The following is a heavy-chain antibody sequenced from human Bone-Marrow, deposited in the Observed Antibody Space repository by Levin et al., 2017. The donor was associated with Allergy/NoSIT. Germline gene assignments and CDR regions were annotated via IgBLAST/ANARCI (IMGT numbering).Heavy chain of an antibody. Sequence: GESLKISCAASGFTFSTHGMHWVRQAPGKGLEWVAVIWYTGGSEYYAHSVKGRFYVSRDNAKKSLFLEMNSLRPEDTAFYFCAKRDGSSSSFDYWGQGTLVTVSS. CDR1: GFTFSTHG. V-gene: IGHV3-33*03. CDR2: IWYTGGSE. D-gene: IGHD6-6*01. CDR3: AKRDGSSSSFDY. J-gene: IGHJ4*02.